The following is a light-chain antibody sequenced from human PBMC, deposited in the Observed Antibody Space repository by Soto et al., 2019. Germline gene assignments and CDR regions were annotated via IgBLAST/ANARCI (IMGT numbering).Light chain of an antibody. V-gene: IGKV1-39*01. J-gene: IGKJ2*01. CDR3: QQSYSTPPKP. CDR2: AAS. Sequence: DIQMTQSPSSLSASVGDRVTITCRASQSISSYLNWYQQKPGKAPKLLIYAASSLQSGVPSRFSGSGSGTDFTLTISSLQPEDFATYYCQQSYSTPPKPFGQGTKLEIK. CDR1: QSISSY.